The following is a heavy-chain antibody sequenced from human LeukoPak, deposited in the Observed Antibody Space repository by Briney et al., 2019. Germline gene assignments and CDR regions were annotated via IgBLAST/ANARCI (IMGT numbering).Heavy chain of an antibody. CDR3: VKDLRGVYSSSDNWFDP. CDR2: ISSSGGST. V-gene: IGHV3-64D*09. Sequence: GGSLRLSCSASGFTFSSYAMHWVRQAPGKGLEYVSAISSSGGSTYDADSVKGRFTISRDNPKNTLYLQMSSLRAEDTAVYYCVKDLRGVYSSSDNWFDPWGQGTLVTVSS. D-gene: IGHD6-6*01. CDR1: GFTFSSYA. J-gene: IGHJ5*02.